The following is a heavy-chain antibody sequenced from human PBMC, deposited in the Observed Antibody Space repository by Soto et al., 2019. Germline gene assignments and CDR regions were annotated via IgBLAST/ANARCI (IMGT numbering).Heavy chain of an antibody. CDR2: IIPIFGTA. J-gene: IGHJ6*03. CDR3: ARGPYYDILTETYYYIDV. Sequence: ASVKVSCKASGGTFSSYAISWVRQAPGQGLEWMGGIIPIFGTANYAQKFQGRVTITADESTSTAYMELSSLRSEDTAVDYCARGPYYDILTETYYYIDVWGKGTTVTVSS. D-gene: IGHD3-9*01. CDR1: GGTFSSYA. V-gene: IGHV1-69*13.